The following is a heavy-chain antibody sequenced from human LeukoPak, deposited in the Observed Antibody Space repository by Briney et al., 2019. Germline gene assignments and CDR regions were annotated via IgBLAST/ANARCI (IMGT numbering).Heavy chain of an antibody. V-gene: IGHV4-59*02. CDR2: IYYSGST. CDR1: GGSVSSFY. J-gene: IGHJ4*02. Sequence: SETLSLTCTVSGGSVSSFYWSWIRQPPGKGLEWIGYIYYSGSTNYNPSLKSRVTISVDTSKNQFSPKLSSVTAADTAVYYCAKSNTAMVLFDYWGQGTLVTVSS. CDR3: AKSNTAMVLFDY. D-gene: IGHD5-18*01.